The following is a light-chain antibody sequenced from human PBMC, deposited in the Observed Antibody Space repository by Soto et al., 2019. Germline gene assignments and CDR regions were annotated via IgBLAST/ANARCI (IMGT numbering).Light chain of an antibody. CDR3: SSYTSSSTYV. CDR1: SSDVGGYNY. J-gene: IGLJ1*01. V-gene: IGLV2-14*01. Sequence: QSVLTQPASVSGSPGQSITISFTGTSSDVGGYNYVSWYQQHPGKAPKLMMYDVSNRPSGVSNRFSGSKSGNTASLTISGLQAEDVADYYCSSYTSSSTYVFGTGTKLTVL. CDR2: DVS.